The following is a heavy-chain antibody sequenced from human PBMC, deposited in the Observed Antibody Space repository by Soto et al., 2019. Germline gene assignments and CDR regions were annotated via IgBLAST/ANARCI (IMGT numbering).Heavy chain of an antibody. V-gene: IGHV4-34*01. Sequence: QVQLQQWGAGLLKPSETLSLTCAVYGGSFSGYYWSWIRQPPGKGLEWIGEINHSGSTNYNPSLKSRVTISVDTSKNQFSLKLSSVTAADTAVYYCARNRSYYDFWSGYYFGGGMDVWGQGTTVTVSS. J-gene: IGHJ6*02. CDR3: ARNRSYYDFWSGYYFGGGMDV. CDR1: GGSFSGYY. D-gene: IGHD3-3*01. CDR2: INHSGST.